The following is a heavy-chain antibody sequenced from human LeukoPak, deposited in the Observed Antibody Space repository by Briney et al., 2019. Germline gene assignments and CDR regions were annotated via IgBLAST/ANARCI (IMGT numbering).Heavy chain of an antibody. Sequence: PGGSLRLSCAASGFTFSDYYMSWIRQAPGRGLEWVSSISSSDTRTDYADSVKGRFTISRDNSKNSLYLQMNSLRTEDTALYYCARSLPDYFDYWGQGTLVTVSS. V-gene: IGHV3-11*03. CDR3: ARSLPDYFDY. J-gene: IGHJ4*02. CDR1: GFTFSDYY. CDR2: ISSSDTRT.